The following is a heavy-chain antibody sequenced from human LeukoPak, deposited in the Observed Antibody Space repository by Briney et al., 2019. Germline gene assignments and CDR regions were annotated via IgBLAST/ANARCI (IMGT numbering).Heavy chain of an antibody. CDR1: GFTFDDYA. V-gene: IGHV3-9*01. CDR2: ISWNSGSI. Sequence: PGGSLRLSCAASGFTFDDYAMHWVRQAPGKGLEWVSGISWNSGSIGYADSVKGRFTISRDNSKNTLYLQMNSLRAEDTAVYYCARVGDGQNYYYYYMDVWGKGTTVTISS. D-gene: IGHD3-16*01. J-gene: IGHJ6*03. CDR3: ARVGDGQNYYYYYMDV.